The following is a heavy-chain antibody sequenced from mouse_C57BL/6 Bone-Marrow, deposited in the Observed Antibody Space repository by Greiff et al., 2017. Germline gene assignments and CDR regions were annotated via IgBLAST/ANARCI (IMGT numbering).Heavy chain of an antibody. CDR3: ASTTVVPFDY. Sequence: QVLLQQPGAELVKPGASVKLSCKASGYTFTSYWMHWVKQRPGQGLEWIGMIHPNSGSTNYNEKFKSKATLTVDKSSSTAYMQLSSLTSEDSAVYYCASTTVVPFDYWGQGTTLTVSA. CDR2: IHPNSGST. V-gene: IGHV1-64*01. CDR1: GYTFTSYW. D-gene: IGHD1-1*01. J-gene: IGHJ2*01.